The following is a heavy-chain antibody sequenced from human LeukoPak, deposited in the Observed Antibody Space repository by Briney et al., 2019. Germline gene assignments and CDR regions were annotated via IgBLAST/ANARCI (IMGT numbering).Heavy chain of an antibody. CDR2: ISYDGSGK. Sequence: PGGSLRLSCAASGFTLGSYAMDWVRQAPGKGLEWVAVISYDGSGKYYSDSVKGRFTISKDNSKNTLYLQMNSLRAEDTAVYYCAKDRDWYYCDYWGQGTLVTVSS. CDR3: AKDRDWYYCDY. V-gene: IGHV3-30-3*01. CDR1: GFTLGSYA. D-gene: IGHD5-24*01. J-gene: IGHJ4*02.